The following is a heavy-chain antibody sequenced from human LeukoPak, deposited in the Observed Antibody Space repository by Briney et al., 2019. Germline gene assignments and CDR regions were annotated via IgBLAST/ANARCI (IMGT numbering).Heavy chain of an antibody. CDR3: ASLWYGGSYYYYGMDV. CDR2: IYTSGST. J-gene: IGHJ6*02. CDR1: GGSMSSYY. V-gene: IGHV4-4*07. D-gene: IGHD1-26*01. Sequence: PSETLSLTCTVSGGSMSSYYWSWIRQPAGKGLEWIGRIYTSGSTNYNPSLKSRVTMSVDTSKKQFSLKLSSVTAADTAVYYCASLWYGGSYYYYGMDVWGQGTTVTVSS.